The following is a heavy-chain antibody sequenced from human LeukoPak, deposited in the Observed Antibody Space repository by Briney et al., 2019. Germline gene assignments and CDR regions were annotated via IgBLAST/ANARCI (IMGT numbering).Heavy chain of an antibody. Sequence: SEILSLTCTVSGGSISSYCWSWVRQPPGKGLEWIGYIYYGGSTNYNPSLKSRVTISVDTSKNQSTLKLSSVTAADTAVYYCASIDGYNFDYWGQGTLVTVSS. CDR2: IYYGGST. CDR3: ASIDGYNFDY. V-gene: IGHV4-59*01. J-gene: IGHJ4*02. D-gene: IGHD5-24*01. CDR1: GGSISSYC.